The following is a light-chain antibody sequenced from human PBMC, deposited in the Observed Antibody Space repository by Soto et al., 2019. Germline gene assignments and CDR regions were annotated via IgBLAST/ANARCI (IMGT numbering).Light chain of an antibody. CDR2: EAS. Sequence: DTVLTQSPGSLSLSPGEGAPLSCTASQSISGRYLAWYQQRPGQAPRLLIYEASSRATGIPDRFSGSGSGTDLTITISRLEPEDFEVYYCQQYGSSSWTFGQGTRLEIK. J-gene: IGKJ5*01. V-gene: IGKV3-20*01. CDR3: QQYGSSSWT. CDR1: QSISGRY.